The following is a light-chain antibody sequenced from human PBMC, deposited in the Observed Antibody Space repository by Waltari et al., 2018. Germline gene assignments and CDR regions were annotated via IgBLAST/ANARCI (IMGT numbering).Light chain of an antibody. J-gene: IGKJ4*01. Sequence: DIQLTQSPSFLSASVGDRVTIACRASQSISSHLVWYQQKPGKAPKLLIYGASTLQSGVPSRFSGSGSATEFTLTISSLQPEDFATYYCQQLNSYPLTFGGGTKVEIK. CDR1: QSISSH. CDR2: GAS. CDR3: QQLNSYPLT. V-gene: IGKV1-9*01.